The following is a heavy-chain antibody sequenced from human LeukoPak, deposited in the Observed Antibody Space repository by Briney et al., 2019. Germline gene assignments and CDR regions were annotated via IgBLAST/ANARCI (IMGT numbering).Heavy chain of an antibody. V-gene: IGHV5-51*01. D-gene: IGHD3-9*01. CDR1: GFSFTTYW. CDR3: ARMMQTGYYYYGMDV. CDR2: IYPGDSDT. J-gene: IGHJ6*02. Sequence: GESLKISCQGSGFSFTTYWIGWVRQMPGKGLEWMGSIYPGDSDTRYSPSFQGQVTISADKSVSTAYLQWSSLKASDTAMYYCARMMQTGYYYYGMDVWGQGTTVTVSS.